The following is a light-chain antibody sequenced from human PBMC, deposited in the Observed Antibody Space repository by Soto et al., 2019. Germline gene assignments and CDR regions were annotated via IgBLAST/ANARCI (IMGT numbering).Light chain of an antibody. V-gene: IGLV2-14*01. Sequence: ALTQPASVSGSPGQSITISCTGTSSDVGGYNYVSWYQQHPGKAPKLMIYEVSNRPSGVSNRFSGSKSGNTASLTISGLQAEDEADYYCRSYTSSSTYVFGNGTKVTVL. CDR3: RSYTSSSTYV. CDR2: EVS. J-gene: IGLJ1*01. CDR1: SSDVGGYNY.